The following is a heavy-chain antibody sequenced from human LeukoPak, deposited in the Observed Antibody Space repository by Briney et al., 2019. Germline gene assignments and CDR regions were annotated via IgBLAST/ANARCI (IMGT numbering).Heavy chain of an antibody. V-gene: IGHV4-59*08. Sequence: SETLSLTCTVSGGSISSYYWSWIRQPPGKGLEWIGYIDYSGYTNYNPSLKSRVTISVDTSKNQFSLKLTSVTAADTAVYYCARHRYYYRSGSYYGAPYYMDVWGKGTTVTISS. CDR1: GGSISSYY. D-gene: IGHD3-10*01. CDR2: IDYSGYT. J-gene: IGHJ6*03. CDR3: ARHRYYYRSGSYYGAPYYMDV.